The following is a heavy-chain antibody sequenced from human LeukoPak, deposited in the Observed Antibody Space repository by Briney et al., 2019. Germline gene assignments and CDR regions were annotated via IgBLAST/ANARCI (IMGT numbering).Heavy chain of an antibody. CDR3: ARVGYDSGGWGAFDI. CDR2: INPNSGGT. Sequence: ASVKVSCKASGYTFTGYYMHWVRQAPGQGLEWMGWINPNSGGTNCAQKFQGRVTMTRDTSISTAYVELSRLRSDDTAVYYCARVGYDSGGWGAFDIWGQGTMVTVSS. J-gene: IGHJ3*02. V-gene: IGHV1-2*02. CDR1: GYTFTGYY. D-gene: IGHD3-22*01.